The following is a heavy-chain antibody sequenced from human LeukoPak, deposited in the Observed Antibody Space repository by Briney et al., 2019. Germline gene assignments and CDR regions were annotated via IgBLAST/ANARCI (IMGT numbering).Heavy chain of an antibody. J-gene: IGHJ4*02. D-gene: IGHD2-2*01. CDR1: GYTFTGYY. CDR3: ARADYCSSTSCYLLFDY. Sequence: ASVKVSCKASGYTFTGYYMHCVRQAPGQGLEWMGWINPNSGGTNYAQKFQGRVTMTRDTSISTAYMELSRLRSDDTAVYYCARADYCSSTSCYLLFDYWGQGTLVTVSS. V-gene: IGHV1-2*02. CDR2: INPNSGGT.